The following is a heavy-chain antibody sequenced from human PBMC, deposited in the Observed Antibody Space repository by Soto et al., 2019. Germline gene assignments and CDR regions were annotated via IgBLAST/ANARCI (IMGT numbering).Heavy chain of an antibody. Sequence: SEPLSLTCTFSGGSISSSCYYWGWNRQPPGKGLEWIGSIYYSGSTYYNPSLKSRVTISVDTSKNQFSLKLSSVTAADTAVYYCARRNSSSWYTGEFDYWGQGTLVTVSS. D-gene: IGHD6-13*01. CDR3: ARRNSSSWYTGEFDY. V-gene: IGHV4-39*01. CDR2: IYYSGST. J-gene: IGHJ4*02. CDR1: GGSISSSCYY.